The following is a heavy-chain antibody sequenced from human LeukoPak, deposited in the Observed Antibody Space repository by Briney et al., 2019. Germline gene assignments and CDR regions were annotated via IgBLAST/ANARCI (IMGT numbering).Heavy chain of an antibody. J-gene: IGHJ3*02. CDR2: TYYRSKWYN. CDR3: ARDNPRGSGWFDAFDI. CDR1: GDSVSSNSAA. Sequence: SQTLSLTCAISGDSVSSNSAAWNWIRQSPSKGLEWLGRTYYRSKWYNDYAVSVKSRITIHPDTSKNQFSLHLNSVTPEDTAVYYCARDNPRGSGWFDAFDIWGQGTMVTVSS. V-gene: IGHV6-1*01. D-gene: IGHD6-19*01.